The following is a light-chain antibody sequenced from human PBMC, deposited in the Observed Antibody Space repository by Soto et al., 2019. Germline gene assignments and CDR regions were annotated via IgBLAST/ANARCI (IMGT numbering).Light chain of an antibody. Sequence: DIQMTQSPSSLSASVGDRVTITCRASQSISNYLNWYQQKPGKAPKLLIYAASSMQSGVPSRFRGSGSETDFTLTISSMQTDESTTYHYQQSFSPLWTFGQGTKVEV. CDR2: AAS. CDR1: QSISNY. CDR3: QQSFSPLWT. J-gene: IGKJ1*01. V-gene: IGKV1-39*01.